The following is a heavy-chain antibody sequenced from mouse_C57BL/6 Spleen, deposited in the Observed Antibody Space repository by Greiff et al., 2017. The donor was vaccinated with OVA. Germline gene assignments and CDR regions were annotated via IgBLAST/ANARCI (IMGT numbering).Heavy chain of an antibody. CDR1: GYTFTGYW. Sequence: VQLQQSGAELMKPGASVKLSCKATGYTFTGYWIEWVKQRPGHGLEWIGVIIPGSGSTNYNEKFKGKATFTADPSSNTAYMQLNSLTPEDSAIYDCARREVYYGNPFAYWGQGTLVTVSA. CDR3: ARREVYYGNPFAY. CDR2: IIPGSGST. J-gene: IGHJ3*01. V-gene: IGHV1-9*01. D-gene: IGHD2-1*01.